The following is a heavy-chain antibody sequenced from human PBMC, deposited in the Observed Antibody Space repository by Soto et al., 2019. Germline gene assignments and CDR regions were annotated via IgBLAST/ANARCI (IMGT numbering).Heavy chain of an antibody. CDR1: GGTFSSYA. CDR3: ASTKKGGGYSYGSPGGPKFDY. J-gene: IGHJ4*02. Sequence: GASVKVSCKASGGTFSSYAISWVRQAPGQGLEWMGGIIPIFGTANYAQKFQGRVTITADESTSTAYMELSSLRSEDTAVYYCASTKKGGGYSYGSPGGPKFDYWGQGTLVTVSS. D-gene: IGHD5-18*01. CDR2: IIPIFGTA. V-gene: IGHV1-69*13.